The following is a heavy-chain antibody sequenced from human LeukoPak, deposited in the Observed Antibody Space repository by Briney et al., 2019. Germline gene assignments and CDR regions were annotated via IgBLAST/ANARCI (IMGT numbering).Heavy chain of an antibody. J-gene: IGHJ5*02. CDR1: GFTFTTYA. CDR3: AKDPGRVGPNWFDP. V-gene: IGHV3-30*18. D-gene: IGHD2-15*01. CDR2: ISYDGSNK. Sequence: GGSLRLSCAASGFTFTTYAMSWVRQAPGKGLEWVAVISYDGSNKYYADSVKGRFTISRDNSKNTLYLQMNSLRAEDTAVYYCAKDPGRVGPNWFDPWGQGTLVTVSS.